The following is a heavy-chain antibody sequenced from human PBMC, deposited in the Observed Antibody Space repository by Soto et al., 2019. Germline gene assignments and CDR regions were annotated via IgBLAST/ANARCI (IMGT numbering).Heavy chain of an antibody. Sequence: TSETLSLTCTVSGGSISSGGYYWSWIRQHPGKGLEWIGYIYYSGSTYYNPSLKSRVTISVDTSKNQFSLKLSSVTAADTAVYYCARGSIFGVVIINGHFDYWGQGTLVTVSS. CDR1: GGSISSGGYY. D-gene: IGHD3-3*02. J-gene: IGHJ4*02. CDR3: ARGSIFGVVIINGHFDY. CDR2: IYYSGST. V-gene: IGHV4-31*03.